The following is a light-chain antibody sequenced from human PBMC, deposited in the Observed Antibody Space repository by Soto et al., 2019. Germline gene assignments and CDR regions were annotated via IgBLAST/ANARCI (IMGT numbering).Light chain of an antibody. J-gene: IGLJ3*02. V-gene: IGLV2-14*01. CDR2: GVT. CDR1: SSDVGGYNY. CDR3: SSFRSGSVVL. Sequence: QSVLTQPASVSGSPGQSITISCTGTSSDVGGYNYVSWYQQHPGKAPKLVIYGVTYRPSGVSARFSGSKFQNTASLTISGLQAEGEADYYCSSFRSGSVVLFGGGTKVTVL.